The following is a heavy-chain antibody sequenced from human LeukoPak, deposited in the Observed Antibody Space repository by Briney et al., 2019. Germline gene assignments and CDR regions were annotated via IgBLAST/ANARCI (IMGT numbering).Heavy chain of an antibody. CDR2: ISGSGGST. V-gene: IGHV3-23*01. D-gene: IGHD2-2*01. J-gene: IGHJ4*02. Sequence: GGSLRLSCAASGFTFSRYGMSWVRQAPGKGLEWVSAISGSGGSTYYADSVKGRFTISRDNSKNTLYLQINSLRAEDTAVYYCARDCSSTSCYGGAFDYWGQGTLVTVSS. CDR3: ARDCSSTSCYGGAFDY. CDR1: GFTFSRYG.